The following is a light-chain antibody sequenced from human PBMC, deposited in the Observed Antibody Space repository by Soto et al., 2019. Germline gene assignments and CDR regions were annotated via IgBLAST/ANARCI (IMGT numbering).Light chain of an antibody. J-gene: IGLJ2*01. CDR1: NIGSKS. CDR3: QVWDSSSDPPVV. Sequence: SYELTQPPSVSVAPGQTARTTCGGNNIGSKSVHWYQQKPGQAPVLVVYDDSDRPSGIPERFSGSNSGNTTTLTISRVEAGDEADYYCQVWDSSSDPPVVFGGGTKVTVL. CDR2: DDS. V-gene: IGLV3-21*02.